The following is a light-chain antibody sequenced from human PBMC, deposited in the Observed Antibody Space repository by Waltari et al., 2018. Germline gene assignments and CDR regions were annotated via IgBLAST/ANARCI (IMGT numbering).Light chain of an antibody. CDR1: ELPRKS. Sequence: YELTQPPSVSVSPGQTARLTCSGHELPRKSAYWFQQKSGQAPRLVIYEDTKRPSGIPERFSGSSSGTVATLTITGAQVDDEADYYCYSSDSTGLRVFGGGTTVVVL. V-gene: IGLV3-10*01. CDR2: EDT. CDR3: YSSDSTGLRV. J-gene: IGLJ1*01.